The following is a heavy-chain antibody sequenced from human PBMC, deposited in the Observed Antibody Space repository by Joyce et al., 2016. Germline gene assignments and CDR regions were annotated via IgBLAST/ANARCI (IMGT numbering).Heavy chain of an antibody. D-gene: IGHD2-21*02. CDR1: GGSIGSTNW. V-gene: IGHV4-4*02. J-gene: IGHJ4*02. CDR3: ARADVTDVSLFYFDY. Sequence: GPGLVKPSGTLSLTCFVSGGSIGSTNWWSWVRQFPGKGLEWIGEVYHIGSTNYNPSLQSRVSISVDKSKNQFSLKLSSVTAADTAVYYCARADVTDVSLFYFDYWGQGTPVTVSS. CDR2: VYHIGST.